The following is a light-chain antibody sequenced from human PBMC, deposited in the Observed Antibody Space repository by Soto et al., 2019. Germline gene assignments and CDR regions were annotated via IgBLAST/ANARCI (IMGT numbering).Light chain of an antibody. V-gene: IGLV2-14*01. CDR2: DVS. Sequence: QSALTQPASVSGSPGQSITISCTGTSSDVGGYNYVSWYQQHPGKAPQLMIYDVSNRPSGVSNRFSGSKSGNTASLTISGLQAEDEADYYCSSYTSSSTLPVVFGGGTQLTVL. CDR1: SSDVGGYNY. J-gene: IGLJ2*01. CDR3: SSYTSSSTLPVV.